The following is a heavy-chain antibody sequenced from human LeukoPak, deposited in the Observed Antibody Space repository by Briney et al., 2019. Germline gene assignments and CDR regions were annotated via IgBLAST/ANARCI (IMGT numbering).Heavy chain of an antibody. CDR3: ARDQGVTMIEVDNYFDY. Sequence: ASVKVSCKASGYTFTSYGISWVRQAPGQGLEWMGWISAYNGNTNYAQKLQGRVTMTTDTSTSTAYMELRRLRSDDTAGYYCARDQGVTMIEVDNYFDYWGQGTLVTVSS. D-gene: IGHD3-22*01. CDR1: GYTFTSYG. CDR2: ISAYNGNT. V-gene: IGHV1-18*01. J-gene: IGHJ4*01.